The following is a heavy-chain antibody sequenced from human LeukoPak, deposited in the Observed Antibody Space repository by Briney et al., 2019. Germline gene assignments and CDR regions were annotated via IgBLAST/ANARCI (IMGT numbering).Heavy chain of an antibody. D-gene: IGHD3-22*01. V-gene: IGHV4-38-2*02. J-gene: IGHJ5*02. CDR1: GYSISSGYY. Sequence: SETLSLTCTVSGYSISSGYYWGWIRQPPGKGLEWIGSIYHSGSTYYNPSLKSRVTISVDTSKNQFSLKLSSVTAADTAVYYCARGVVEGFGPWGQGTLVTVSS. CDR2: IYHSGST. CDR3: ARGVVEGFGP.